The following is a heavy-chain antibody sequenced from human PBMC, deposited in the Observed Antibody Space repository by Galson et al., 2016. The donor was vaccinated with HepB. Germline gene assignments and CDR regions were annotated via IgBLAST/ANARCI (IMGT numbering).Heavy chain of an antibody. CDR1: GFTFSSYS. J-gene: IGHJ5*02. CDR2: ISSSSSSK. CDR3: ARDPSRGIGNWFDP. Sequence: SLRLSCAASGFTFSSYSMDWVRQAPGKGLEWVSSISSSSSSKYYADSVKGRFTISRDNAQNSLYMQMKRLSAEDPAVYYCARDPSRGIGNWFDPWGQGTLVTVSS. V-gene: IGHV3-21*01. D-gene: IGHD5-12*01.